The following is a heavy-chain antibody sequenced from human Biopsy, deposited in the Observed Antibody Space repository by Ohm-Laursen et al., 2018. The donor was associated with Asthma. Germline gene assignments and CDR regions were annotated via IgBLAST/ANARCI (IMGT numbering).Heavy chain of an antibody. CDR1: GGSFRGYY. CDR3: ARVVGGYCSSTSCYGGYYYGMDV. Sequence: SETLSLTCAVYGGSFRGYYGSGIRQPPGKGLGGIGEINHRGSTTYNPSLKSRVTISVDTSKNQFSLKLSSVTAADTAVYYCARVVGGYCSSTSCYGGYYYGMDVWGQGTTVTVSS. V-gene: IGHV4-34*01. CDR2: INHRGST. J-gene: IGHJ6*02. D-gene: IGHD2-2*01.